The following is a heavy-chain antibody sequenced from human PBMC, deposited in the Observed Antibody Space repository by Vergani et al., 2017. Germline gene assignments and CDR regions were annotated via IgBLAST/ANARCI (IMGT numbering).Heavy chain of an antibody. V-gene: IGHV4-59*11. Sequence: QVQLQQWGAGLVKPSETLSLTCTVSGGSISSHYWSWIRQPPGQGLEWIGYIYYSGSTNYNPSLKSRVTISVDTSKNQFSLKLSSVTAADTAVYYCARVHDLWSGPQPIGSYYYYYMDVWGKGTTVTVSS. CDR1: GGSISSHY. CDR3: ARVHDLWSGPQPIGSYYYYYMDV. D-gene: IGHD3-3*01. CDR2: IYYSGST. J-gene: IGHJ6*03.